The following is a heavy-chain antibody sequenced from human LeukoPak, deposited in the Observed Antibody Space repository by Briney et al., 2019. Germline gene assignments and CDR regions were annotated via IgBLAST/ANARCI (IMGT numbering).Heavy chain of an antibody. Sequence: GGSLTHLCAASGFTFSNFAGSWVRQAPGKGLEWVSSISGSGTDTYNADTVKGRFTISRDNSKNTLFLQMKSLRAEDTAVYYCAKVSWRELPSDYFDYWGQGTLVTVSS. CDR2: ISGSGTDT. D-gene: IGHD1-26*01. CDR3: AKVSWRELPSDYFDY. CDR1: GFTFSNFA. J-gene: IGHJ4*02. V-gene: IGHV3-23*01.